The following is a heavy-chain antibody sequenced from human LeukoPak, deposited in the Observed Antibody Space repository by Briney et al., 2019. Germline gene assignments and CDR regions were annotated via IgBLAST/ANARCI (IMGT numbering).Heavy chain of an antibody. D-gene: IGHD6-13*01. Sequence: PGGSLRLSCAASGFTFSSYAMSWVRQAPGKGLEWVSAISGSGGSTYYADSVKGRFTTSRDNSKNTLYLQMNSLRAEDTAVYYCAKDSSSWTDSFDYWGQGTLVTVSS. CDR3: AKDSSSWTDSFDY. CDR2: ISGSGGST. CDR1: GFTFSSYA. J-gene: IGHJ4*02. V-gene: IGHV3-23*01.